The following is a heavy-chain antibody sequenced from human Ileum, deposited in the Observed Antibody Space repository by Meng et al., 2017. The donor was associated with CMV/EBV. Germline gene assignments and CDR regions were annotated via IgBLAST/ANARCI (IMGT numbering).Heavy chain of an antibody. CDR1: GFTFKDYA. CDR2: INWDDGDT. CDR3: ARAVAARPGYYYGFDV. D-gene: IGHD6-6*01. J-gene: IGHJ6*02. V-gene: IGHV3-43D*03. Sequence: GESLKISCAASGFTFKDYAMNWVRQAPGKGLEWVSFINWDDGDTHYADSVKGRFTISSDNSKNSLYLQMNSLRAEDTALYHCARAVAARPGYYYGFDVWGQGTTVTVSS.